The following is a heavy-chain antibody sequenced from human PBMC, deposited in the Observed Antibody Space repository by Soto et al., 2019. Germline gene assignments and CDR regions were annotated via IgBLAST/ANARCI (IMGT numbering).Heavy chain of an antibody. V-gene: IGHV3-30-3*01. Sequence: TRRSVRLACAGYGLNSSTSAIHWLRQARGKRRECLTVISSDGSKSHYADSVEGRFTISRDNSKHTLYLQMNSLRADDTALYNCARDYHSSGYLCPPSDWGQGVQVTVSS. D-gene: IGHD5-18*01. CDR1: GLNSSTSA. J-gene: IGHJ4*02. CDR2: ISSDGSKS. CDR3: ARDYHSSGYLCPPSD.